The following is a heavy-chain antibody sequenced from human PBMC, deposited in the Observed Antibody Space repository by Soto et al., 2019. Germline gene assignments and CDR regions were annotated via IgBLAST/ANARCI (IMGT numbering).Heavy chain of an antibody. Sequence: EVQLLESGGGLVQPGGSLRLSCAASGFTFSSYAMNWGRQATGKGLEWVSMIGESGTPTYYADSVKGRFTISRDNSGNTLFLERYSLRAEDTAVYYCARYIPGVRYYGMDVWGQGTTVTVSS. CDR3: ARYIPGVRYYGMDV. V-gene: IGHV3-23*01. CDR2: IGESGTPT. D-gene: IGHD2-2*01. J-gene: IGHJ6*02. CDR1: GFTFSSYA.